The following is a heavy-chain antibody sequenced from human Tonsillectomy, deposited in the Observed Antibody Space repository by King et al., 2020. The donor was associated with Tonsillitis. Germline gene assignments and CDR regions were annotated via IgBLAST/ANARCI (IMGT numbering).Heavy chain of an antibody. CDR2: ISGSGDST. J-gene: IGHJ4*02. V-gene: IGHV3-23*04. CDR3: AKVPNGRYTSPPGAVDY. D-gene: IGHD1-26*01. CDR1: GFTFSSYA. Sequence: VQLVESGGGLVQPGGSLRLSCAASGFTFSSYAMSWVRQAPGKGLQWVSAISGSGDSTYFADSVKGRFTVSRDNSKNTLYLQMNSLRAEDTAVYYCAKVPNGRYTSPPGAVDYWGQGTLVTVSS.